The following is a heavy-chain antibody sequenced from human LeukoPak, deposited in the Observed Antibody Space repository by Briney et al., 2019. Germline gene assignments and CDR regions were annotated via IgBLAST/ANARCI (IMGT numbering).Heavy chain of an antibody. J-gene: IGHJ4*02. CDR1: GFTFSSYG. CDR2: ISSNGGST. D-gene: IGHD1-1*01. Sequence: GGSLRLSCAASGFTFSSYGMHWVRQAPGKGLEYVSSISSNGGSTYYANSVKGRFTISRDNSKNTLYLQMGSLRAEDMAVYYCARGYIVDYWGQRTLVTVSS. V-gene: IGHV3-64*01. CDR3: ARGYIVDY.